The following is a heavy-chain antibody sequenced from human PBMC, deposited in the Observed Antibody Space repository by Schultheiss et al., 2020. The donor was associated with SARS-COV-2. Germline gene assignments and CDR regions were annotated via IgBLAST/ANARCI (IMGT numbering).Heavy chain of an antibody. Sequence: SQTLSLTCTVSGGTISSYYWSWIRQPPGKGLEWIGSIYYSGSTYHNPSLKSRVTISVDTSKYQFSLRLSSVAAADAAVCYCARHCSSTSCYTDWFDPWGQGTLVTVSS. V-gene: IGHV4-39*01. CDR3: ARHCSSTSCYTDWFDP. CDR2: IYYSGST. CDR1: GGTISSYY. D-gene: IGHD2-2*02. J-gene: IGHJ5*02.